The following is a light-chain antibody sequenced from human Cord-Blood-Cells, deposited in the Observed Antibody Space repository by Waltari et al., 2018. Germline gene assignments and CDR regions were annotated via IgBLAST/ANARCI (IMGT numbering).Light chain of an antibody. V-gene: IGLV2-14*03. CDR3: SSYTSSSTLDYV. J-gene: IGLJ1*01. Sequence: QSALTQPASVSGSPGQSITLSCPGTSSDVGGYNYVSWYQQHPGKAPKLMIYYVSNRPSGVSNRFSGSKSGNTASLTISGLQAEDEADYYCSSYTSSSTLDYVFGTGTKVTVL. CDR1: SSDVGGYNY. CDR2: YVS.